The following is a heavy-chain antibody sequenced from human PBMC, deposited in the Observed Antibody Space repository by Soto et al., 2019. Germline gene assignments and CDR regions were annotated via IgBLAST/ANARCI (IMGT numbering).Heavy chain of an antibody. Sequence: QVQLVESEGGVVQPGRSLRLSCAASGFSFSRYGIHWVRQAPGKGLEWVAVISYDESTTFYADSVKGRFTISRDNSKNTLFLQMNSLRPEDTAVYYCSKAMIGSYDSDAFDVWGQGTMVTVSS. CDR1: GFSFSRYG. J-gene: IGHJ3*01. CDR2: ISYDESTT. V-gene: IGHV3-30*18. CDR3: SKAMIGSYDSDAFDV. D-gene: IGHD3-22*01.